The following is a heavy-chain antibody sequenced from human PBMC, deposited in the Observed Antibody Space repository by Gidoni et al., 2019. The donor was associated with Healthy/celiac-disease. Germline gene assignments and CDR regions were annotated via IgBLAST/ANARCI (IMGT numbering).Heavy chain of an antibody. CDR2: ISSSGSTI. CDR1: GFTFRSYE. J-gene: IGHJ4*02. Sequence: EVQPVESGGGLVQLGGSLRLYCAASGFTFRSYEMNWVRQAPGKGLEWVSYISSSGSTIYYADYVKGRFTISRDNAKNSLYLQMNSLRAEDTAVYYCARAEYYYDSSGYWGPDYWGQGTLVTVSS. D-gene: IGHD3-22*01. V-gene: IGHV3-48*03. CDR3: ARAEYYYDSSGYWGPDY.